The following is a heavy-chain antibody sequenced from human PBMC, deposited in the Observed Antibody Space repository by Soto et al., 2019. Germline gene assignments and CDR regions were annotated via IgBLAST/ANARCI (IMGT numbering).Heavy chain of an antibody. V-gene: IGHV4-30-4*02. Sequence: PPDTLSLTCTFSGCSISGGYYYLSWISQPPGQGLEWIGYSYYSGSTYSNPSLKSRVTISVDTSKNQFSLKLSSVTAADTAVYYCARSGGVDTALVTWSVPFDYWGQGTLVTVSS. D-gene: IGHD5-18*01. CDR1: GCSISGGYYY. CDR2: SYYSGST. J-gene: IGHJ4*02. CDR3: ARSGGVDTALVTWSVPFDY.